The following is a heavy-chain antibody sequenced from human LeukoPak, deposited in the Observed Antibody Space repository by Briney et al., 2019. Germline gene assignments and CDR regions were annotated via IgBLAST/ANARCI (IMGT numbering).Heavy chain of an antibody. Sequence: SETLSLTCAVSGGSISSSNWWSWVRQPPGKGLEWIGEIYHSGSTNYNLSLKSRVTISVDKSKNQFSLKLSSVTAADTAVYYCARVSSGATTVDYWGQGTLVTVSS. CDR2: IYHSGST. CDR3: ARVSSGATTVDY. V-gene: IGHV4-4*02. D-gene: IGHD1-26*01. CDR1: GGSISSSNW. J-gene: IGHJ4*02.